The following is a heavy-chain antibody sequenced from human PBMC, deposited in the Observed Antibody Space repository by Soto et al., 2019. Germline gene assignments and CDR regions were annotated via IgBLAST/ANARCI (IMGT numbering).Heavy chain of an antibody. CDR1: GYTLNTYY. D-gene: IGHD2-21*02. CDR3: ARGGHIAVVTASFDY. Sequence: AAVKGSCKPCGYTLNTYYLHWVRQAPGQGLEWMGIIHPSGGGSTYAQKFLGRVTMTRDTSTSTVFMELSSLRSADTAVYYCARGGHIAVVTASFDYWGNGTLATLAS. CDR2: IHPSGGGS. V-gene: IGHV1-46*02. J-gene: IGHJ4*01.